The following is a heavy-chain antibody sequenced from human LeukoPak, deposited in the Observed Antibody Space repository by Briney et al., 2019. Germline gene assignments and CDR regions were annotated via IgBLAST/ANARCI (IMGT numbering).Heavy chain of an antibody. Sequence: SVRVSCKASGGTFSGYAVNWVRRAPGQGLEWMGGIIAMIGTAKYAQRFQGRVTITADESTSTAYMEVSSLRSEDTAVYYCAIFQGTYGDNGNEHWGQGTLVIVSS. CDR2: IIAMIGTA. V-gene: IGHV1-69*01. D-gene: IGHD4-17*01. J-gene: IGHJ4*02. CDR3: AIFQGTYGDNGNEH. CDR1: GGTFSGYA.